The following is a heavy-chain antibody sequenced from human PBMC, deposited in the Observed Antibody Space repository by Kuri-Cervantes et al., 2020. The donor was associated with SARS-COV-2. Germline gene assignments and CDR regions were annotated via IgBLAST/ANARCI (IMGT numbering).Heavy chain of an antibody. Sequence: SETLSLTCTVSGGSISSYYWSWIRQPPGKGLEWIGYIYYSGSTNYNPSLKSRVTISVDTSKNQFSLKLSSVTAADTAVYYCARTYYATLLDIWGQGTMVTVSS. J-gene: IGHJ3*02. CDR3: ARTYYATLLDI. CDR1: GGSISSYY. CDR2: IYYSGST. D-gene: IGHD3-10*01. V-gene: IGHV4-59*01.